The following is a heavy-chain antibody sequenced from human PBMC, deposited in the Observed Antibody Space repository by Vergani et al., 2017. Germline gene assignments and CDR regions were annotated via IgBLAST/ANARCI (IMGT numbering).Heavy chain of an antibody. CDR1: GGSFSGYY. J-gene: IGHJ6*02. CDR3: ARDRGEIDGPNYYYYYGMDV. V-gene: IGHV4-34*01. CDR2: INHSGST. D-gene: IGHD2-21*01. Sequence: QVQLQQWGAGLLKPSETLSLTCAVYGGSFSGYYWSWIRQPPGKGLEWIGEINHSGSTNYNPSLKSRVTISVDTSKNQFSLKLSSVTAADTAVYYCARDRGEIDGPNYYYYYGMDVWGQGTTVTVSS.